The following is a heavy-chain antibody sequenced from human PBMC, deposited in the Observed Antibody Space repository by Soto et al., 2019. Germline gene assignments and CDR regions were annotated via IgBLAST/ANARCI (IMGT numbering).Heavy chain of an antibody. CDR1: GFTFSSYA. Sequence: QVQLVESGGGVVQPGRSLRLSCAASGFTFSSYAMHWVRQAPGKGLEWVAVISYDGSNKYYADSVKGRFTISRDNSKNTLYLQMNSLRAEDTAGYYCARDYNAQLAFDYWGQGTLVTVSS. J-gene: IGHJ4*02. D-gene: IGHD6-13*01. V-gene: IGHV3-30-3*01. CDR2: ISYDGSNK. CDR3: ARDYNAQLAFDY.